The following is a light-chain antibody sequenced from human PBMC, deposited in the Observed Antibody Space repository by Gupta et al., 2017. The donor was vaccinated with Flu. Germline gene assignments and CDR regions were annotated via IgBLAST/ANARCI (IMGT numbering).Light chain of an antibody. CDR3: GTWDSSLSAYV. J-gene: IGLJ1*01. CDR1: SSNIGNNY. Sequence: QSVFPSTPSVSAAPGQTVPISCSGSSSNIGNNYVSCYQQLPGTAPKLLIYDNNKRPSGSPDRFSGSKSGTSATLGITGLQTGDEADYYCGTWDSSLSAYVFGTGTKVTVL. V-gene: IGLV1-51*01. CDR2: DNN.